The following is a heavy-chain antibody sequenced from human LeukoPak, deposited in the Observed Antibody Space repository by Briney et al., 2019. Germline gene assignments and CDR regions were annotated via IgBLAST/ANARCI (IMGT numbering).Heavy chain of an antibody. CDR1: GYTFTSYG. CDR3: ARSMAPYNYYDSSGAAPRAFDI. CDR2: ISAYNGNT. V-gene: IGHV1-18*01. Sequence: GASVKVSCKASGYTFTSYGISWVRQAPGQGLEWMGWISAYNGNTNYAQKLQGRVTMTTDTSTSTAYMELRSLRSDDTAVYYCARSMAPYNYYDSSGAAPRAFDIWGQGTMVTVSS. D-gene: IGHD3-22*01. J-gene: IGHJ3*02.